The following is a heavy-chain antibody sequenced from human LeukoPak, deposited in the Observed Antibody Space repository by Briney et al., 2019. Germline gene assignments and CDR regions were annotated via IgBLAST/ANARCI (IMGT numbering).Heavy chain of an antibody. CDR1: GGSFSGFY. J-gene: IGHJ4*02. CDR3: ARASDCSGGSCYFDY. CDR2: INHSGDT. Sequence: SENLSLTCAVYGGSFSGFYWSWIRQSPGKGLEWIGEINHSGDTNYNPSLKSRVTISVDTSKNQFSLKLSSVTAADTAVYYCARASDCSGGSCYFDYWGQGTLVTVSS. D-gene: IGHD2-15*01. V-gene: IGHV4-34*01.